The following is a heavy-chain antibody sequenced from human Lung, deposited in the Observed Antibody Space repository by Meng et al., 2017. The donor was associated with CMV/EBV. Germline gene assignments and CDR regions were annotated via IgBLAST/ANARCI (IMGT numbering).Heavy chain of an antibody. Sequence: GGTYSSYAISWVRQAPGQGLEWMGVIIPFFGAANYAQKFQGRVTITADEFTTTAYMELSSLRSEDTAVYYCASSYYYDSSGYVYFDYWGQGTLVTVSS. CDR2: IIPFFGAA. CDR3: ASSYYYDSSGYVYFDY. D-gene: IGHD3-22*01. V-gene: IGHV1-69*01. J-gene: IGHJ4*02. CDR1: GGTYSSYA.